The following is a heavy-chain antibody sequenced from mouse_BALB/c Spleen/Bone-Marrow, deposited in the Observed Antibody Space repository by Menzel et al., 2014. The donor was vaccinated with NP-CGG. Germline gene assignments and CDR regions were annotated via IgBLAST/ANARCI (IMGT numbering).Heavy chain of an antibody. Sequence: EVQLQQSGTVLARPGAAVKMSCKASGYTFSNYWMHWVKQRPGQGLEWIGTIYPGNSDTTYNQKFKGKATLTAVTSTSTAYMELSSLTNEDSAVYYCTTLARNKFDYWGRGTTLTVSS. J-gene: IGHJ2*01. V-gene: IGHV1-5*01. CDR1: GYTFSNYW. CDR2: IYPGNSDT. D-gene: IGHD3-1*01. CDR3: TTLARNKFDY.